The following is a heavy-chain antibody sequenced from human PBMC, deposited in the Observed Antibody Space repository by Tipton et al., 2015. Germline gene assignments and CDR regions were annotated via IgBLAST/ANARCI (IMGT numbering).Heavy chain of an antibody. Sequence: QSGAEVKKPGASVKVSCKASGYTFTDYGITWVRQAPGQGLEWMGWISVYNGNTNYAEKFQGRVTLTTETSTSTAYMELRSLRSDDTAVYYCARWAAYFDLWGRGTLVTVSS. D-gene: IGHD2-15*01. CDR3: ARWAAYFDL. J-gene: IGHJ2*01. CDR2: ISVYNGNT. V-gene: IGHV1-18*01. CDR1: GYTFTDYG.